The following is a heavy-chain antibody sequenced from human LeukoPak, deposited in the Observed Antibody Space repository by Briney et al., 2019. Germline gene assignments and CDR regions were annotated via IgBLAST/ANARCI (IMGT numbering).Heavy chain of an antibody. CDR3: ARGLVVVAQYFST. D-gene: IGHD2-15*01. CDR1: GFSFSSYT. Sequence: PGGSLRLSCAASGFSFSSYTMNWVRQAPGRGLEWISYIDTTSTTTNYADSVRGRFTISRDNAKNSLYLQMDSLRAEDTALYYCARGLVVVAQYFSTGARAPWSPSPQ. CDR2: IDTTSTTT. J-gene: IGHJ1*01. V-gene: IGHV3-48*01.